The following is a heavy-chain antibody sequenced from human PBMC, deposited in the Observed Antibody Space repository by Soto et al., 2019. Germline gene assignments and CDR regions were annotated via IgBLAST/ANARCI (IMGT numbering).Heavy chain of an antibody. CDR3: TTRLQGFEY. J-gene: IGHJ4*01. D-gene: IGHD4-4*01. CDR1: GFTFKNAW. Sequence: GSLRFSCAASGFTFKNAWMNWVRQAPEKGLEWVGRIKSETDGGTTDYAAPVKGRFTISRDDSKNTLYLQMNSLKTEDTAVYYCTTRLQGFEYWGQRTLVTVSS. CDR2: IKSETDGGTT. V-gene: IGHV3-15*07.